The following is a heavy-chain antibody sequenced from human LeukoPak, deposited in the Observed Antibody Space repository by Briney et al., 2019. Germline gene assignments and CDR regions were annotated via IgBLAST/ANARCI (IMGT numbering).Heavy chain of an antibody. V-gene: IGHV5-51*01. CDR1: GSRFTSYW. Sequence: GESLKISCKGSGSRFTSYWIGWVRQMPGKGLEWMGIIYPGGSDTRYSPSFQGQVTISADKSISTAYLQWSSLKASDTAMYYCARSLLAGASFRYYYYMDVWGKGTSVTVSS. CDR2: IYPGGSDT. CDR3: ARSLLAGASFRYYYYMDV. D-gene: IGHD1-1*01. J-gene: IGHJ6*03.